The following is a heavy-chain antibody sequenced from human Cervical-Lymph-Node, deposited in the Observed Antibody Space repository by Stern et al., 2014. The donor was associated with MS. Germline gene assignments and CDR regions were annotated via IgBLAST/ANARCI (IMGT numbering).Heavy chain of an antibody. CDR2: IYFSGIT. Sequence: QVQLQESGPGLVKPSQTLSLTCTVSNDSINSGNYYWSWIRQHPGKGLEWIGYIYFSGITYYNPSLKSRLTIDTSKNQFSLRLSSVTPADTAIYYCARTPGYCTGASCYTDAFDVWGQGTLVTVSS. CDR3: ARTPGYCTGASCYTDAFDV. CDR1: NDSINSGNYY. D-gene: IGHD2-2*02. V-gene: IGHV4-31*03. J-gene: IGHJ3*01.